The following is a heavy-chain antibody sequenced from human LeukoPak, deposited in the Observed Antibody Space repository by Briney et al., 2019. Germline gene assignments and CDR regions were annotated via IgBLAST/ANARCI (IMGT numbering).Heavy chain of an antibody. CDR3: TRDGVNSGNTAFDI. V-gene: IGHV3-72*01. Sequence: GGSLRLSCAASGFSLSDQFMDWVRQAPGKGLEWIGRSRNRANSHTTEYAASVKGRFTISRDDSGNLMYLQMNSLKIEDTAVYFCTRDGVNSGNTAFDIWGQGTEVTVSS. J-gene: IGHJ3*02. CDR2: SRNRANSHTT. CDR1: GFSLSDQF. D-gene: IGHD4-23*01.